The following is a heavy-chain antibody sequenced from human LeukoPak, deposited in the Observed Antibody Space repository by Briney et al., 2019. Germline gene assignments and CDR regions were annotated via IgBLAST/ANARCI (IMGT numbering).Heavy chain of an antibody. CDR2: ISAYNGNT. V-gene: IGHV1-18*04. D-gene: IGHD3-9*01. Sequence: GASVKVSCKASGYTFTSYGISWVRQAPGQGLEWMGWISAYNGNTNYAQKLQGRVTMTTDTSTSTAYMELRSLRSDDTAVYYCARVILAGPPIHGIDYWGQGTLVTVSS. J-gene: IGHJ4*02. CDR3: ARVILAGPPIHGIDY. CDR1: GYTFTSYG.